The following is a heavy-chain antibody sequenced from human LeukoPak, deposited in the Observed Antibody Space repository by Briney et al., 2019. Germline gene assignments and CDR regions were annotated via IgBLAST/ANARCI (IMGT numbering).Heavy chain of an antibody. CDR2: IYYSGST. CDR3: ARVFDWGLFDP. Sequence: PSETLSLTCTVSGGSISSYYWSWIRQPPGKGLEWIGYIYYSGSTYYNPSLKSRVTISVDTSKNQFSLKLSSVTAADTAVYYCARVFDWGLFDPWGQGTLVTVSS. CDR1: GGSISSYY. V-gene: IGHV4-59*06. D-gene: IGHD3-9*01. J-gene: IGHJ5*02.